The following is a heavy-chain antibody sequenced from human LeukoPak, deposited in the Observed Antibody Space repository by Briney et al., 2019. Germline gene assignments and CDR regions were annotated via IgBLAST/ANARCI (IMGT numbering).Heavy chain of an antibody. CDR1: GSTFSSYV. Sequence: GGSLRLSCAASGSTFSSYVMSWVRQAPGKGLEWVSAISGRGGSTYYADSVKGRFTISRDNSKNTLYLQMNSLRAEDTAVYYCAKDPRDIVEVPAALFDPGGKGTLVTVPS. V-gene: IGHV3-23*01. D-gene: IGHD2-2*01. J-gene: IGHJ5*02. CDR3: AKDPRDIVEVPAALFDP. CDR2: ISGRGGST.